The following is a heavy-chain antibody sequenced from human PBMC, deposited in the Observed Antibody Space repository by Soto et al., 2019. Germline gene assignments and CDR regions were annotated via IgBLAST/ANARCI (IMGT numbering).Heavy chain of an antibody. Sequence: LRLSCAASGFTFSSYWMSWVRQAPGRGLEWVANIKQDGSEKDYADSAKGRFTISRDNAKNSLYLQMNSLRAEDTAMYYCGRGYARLDYWGQGILVTVSS. CDR1: GFTFSSYW. J-gene: IGHJ4*02. D-gene: IGHD2-2*01. V-gene: IGHV3-7*03. CDR3: GRGYARLDY. CDR2: IKQDGSEK.